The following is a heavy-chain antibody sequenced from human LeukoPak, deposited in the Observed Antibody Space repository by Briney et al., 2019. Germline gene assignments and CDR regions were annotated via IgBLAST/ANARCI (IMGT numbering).Heavy chain of an antibody. V-gene: IGHV4-34*01. CDR3: AREGSGNTAMAAPDY. Sequence: PSETLSLTCAVYGGSFSGYYWSWIRQPPGKGLEWIGEINHSGSTNYNPSLKSRVTISVDTSKNQFSLKLSSVTAADTAVYYCAREGSGNTAMAAPDYGGQGTLVTVSS. CDR2: INHSGST. J-gene: IGHJ4*02. D-gene: IGHD5-18*01. CDR1: GGSFSGYY.